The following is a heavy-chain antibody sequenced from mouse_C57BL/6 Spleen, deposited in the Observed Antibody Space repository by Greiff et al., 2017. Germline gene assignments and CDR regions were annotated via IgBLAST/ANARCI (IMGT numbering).Heavy chain of an antibody. J-gene: IGHJ4*01. D-gene: IGHD1-1*01. CDR1: GYTFTTYP. CDR2: FHPYNDDT. Sequence: VNVVESGAELVKPGASVKMSCKASGYTFTTYPIEWMKQNHGKSLEWIGNFHPYNDDTKYNEKFKGKATLTVEKSSSTVYLELSRLTSDDSAVYYCARRGTTTYDAMDYWGQGTSVTVSS. CDR3: ARRGTTTYDAMDY. V-gene: IGHV1-47*01.